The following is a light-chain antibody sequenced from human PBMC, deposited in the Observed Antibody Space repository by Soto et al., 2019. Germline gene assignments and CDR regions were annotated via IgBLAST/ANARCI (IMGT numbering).Light chain of an antibody. Sequence: DIVMTQSPLSLPVTPGEPASISCRASQSLLHSNGYNYLDWYLQKPGQSQQPLIYFGYNRASGVHDRFSGRGSGPDFTLKISRVAAEDVGVYSCMQAVQTPQTFGEGTKVDI. V-gene: IGKV2-28*01. CDR1: QSLLHSNGYNY. CDR3: MQAVQTPQT. CDR2: FGY. J-gene: IGKJ1*01.